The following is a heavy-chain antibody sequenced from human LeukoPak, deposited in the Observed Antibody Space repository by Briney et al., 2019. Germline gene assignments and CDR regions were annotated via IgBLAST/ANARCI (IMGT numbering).Heavy chain of an antibody. Sequence: SVNVSCKASGGTFSIYAISWVRQAPGQGLEWMGGIIPIFGTANYAQKFQGRVTITADESTSTAYMELSSLRSEDTAVYYCARAPDYYDSSGYFDYFDYWGQGTLVTVSS. CDR1: GGTFSIYA. J-gene: IGHJ4*02. CDR3: ARAPDYYDSSGYFDYFDY. D-gene: IGHD3-22*01. CDR2: IIPIFGTA. V-gene: IGHV1-69*01.